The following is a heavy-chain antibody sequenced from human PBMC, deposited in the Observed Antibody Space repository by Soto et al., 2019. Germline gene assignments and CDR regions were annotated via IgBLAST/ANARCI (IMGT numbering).Heavy chain of an antibody. V-gene: IGHV4-59*01. CDR3: ARALAAVPRAFDY. CDR2: VYYTGTT. CDR1: GGSISSYF. Sequence: SETLSLTCTVSGGSISSYFYIWVRQPPGKGLEWIGSVYYTGTTDYNPSLKSRVTISVDTSKTQFSLNLRSVTAADTAVHYCARALAAVPRAFDYWGRGTLVTVSS. J-gene: IGHJ4*02. D-gene: IGHD6-13*01.